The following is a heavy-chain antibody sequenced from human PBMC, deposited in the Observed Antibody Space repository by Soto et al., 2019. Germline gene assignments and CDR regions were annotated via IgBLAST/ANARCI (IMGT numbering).Heavy chain of an antibody. Sequence: SETLSLTVSLSGGSISSYYWSWIRQPPGKGLEWMGYIYYSGSTNYNPSLKSRVTISVDTSKNQFSLKLSSVTAADTAVYYCARAYSSSTLYGMDVWGQGTTVTVSS. V-gene: IGHV4-59*01. CDR1: GGSISSYY. CDR2: IYYSGST. J-gene: IGHJ6*02. CDR3: ARAYSSSTLYGMDV. D-gene: IGHD6-6*01.